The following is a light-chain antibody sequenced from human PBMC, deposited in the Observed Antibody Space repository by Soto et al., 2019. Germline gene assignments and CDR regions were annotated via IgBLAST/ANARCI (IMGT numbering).Light chain of an antibody. Sequence: QPVLTQPPSVSGAPGQRVTISCTGSSSNIGAGYDVHWYQRLPGTAPKLLIYGNYNRPSGVPDRFSGSKSGTSASLAITGLQADDEADYYCQSYDSSLTGWVFGGGTKVTVL. CDR1: SSNIGAGYD. CDR3: QSYDSSLTGWV. V-gene: IGLV1-40*01. CDR2: GNY. J-gene: IGLJ3*02.